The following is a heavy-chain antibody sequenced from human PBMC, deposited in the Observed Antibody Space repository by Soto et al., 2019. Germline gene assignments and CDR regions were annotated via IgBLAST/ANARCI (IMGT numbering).Heavy chain of an antibody. CDR1: GFTFSSYG. Sequence: PGGSLRLSCAASGFTFSSYGMHWVRQAPGKGLEWVAVISYDGSNKYYADSVKGRFTISRDNSKNTLYLQMNSLRAEDTAVYYCAKDGVNYYDSSGSFDYWGQGTLVTVSS. D-gene: IGHD3-22*01. J-gene: IGHJ4*02. CDR3: AKDGVNYYDSSGSFDY. V-gene: IGHV3-30*18. CDR2: ISYDGSNK.